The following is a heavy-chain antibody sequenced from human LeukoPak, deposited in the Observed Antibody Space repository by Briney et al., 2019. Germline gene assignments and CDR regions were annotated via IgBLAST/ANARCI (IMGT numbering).Heavy chain of an antibody. CDR2: ISAYNGNT. CDR1: GYTFTSYG. J-gene: IGHJ5*02. V-gene: IGHV1-18*01. Sequence: ASVKVSCKASGYTFTSYGISWVRQAPGQGLEWMGWISAYNGNTNYAQKLQGRVTMTTDTSTSTAYMELRSLRSDDTAVYYCARVRRYCSSTSCLSFDPWGQGTLVTVSS. CDR3: ARVRRYCSSTSCLSFDP. D-gene: IGHD2-2*01.